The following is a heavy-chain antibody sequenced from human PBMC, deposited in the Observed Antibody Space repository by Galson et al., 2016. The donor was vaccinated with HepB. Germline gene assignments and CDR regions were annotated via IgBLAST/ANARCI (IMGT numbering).Heavy chain of an antibody. J-gene: IGHJ2*01. Sequence: PALVKPTQTLTLTCTLSGFTIRTRGVGVAWIRQPPGKALDWLALIYWDDDKWHSPSLKSRLSVTKDTSTNQVFLKITNVDPVDTGKYYCVHTRQWNDGRYFAFWGPGTQVTVSS. V-gene: IGHV2-5*02. CDR1: GFTIRTRGVG. CDR2: IYWDDDK. D-gene: IGHD1-1*01. CDR3: VHTRQWNDGRYFAF.